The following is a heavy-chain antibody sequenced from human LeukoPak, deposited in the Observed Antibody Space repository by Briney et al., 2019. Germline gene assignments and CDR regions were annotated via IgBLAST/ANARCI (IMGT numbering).Heavy chain of an antibody. CDR1: GGSMSSYY. D-gene: IGHD3-22*01. CDR2: IYDRGNT. J-gene: IGHJ4*02. V-gene: IGHV4-59*01. CDR3: ASADIRSRLTVDY. Sequence: SETLSLTCTVSGGSMSSYYWSWSRQPPGKGLEWIGYIYDRGNTNYNPSLKSRVTISVDTSKDQFSLKLTSVTAADTAVYYCASADIRSRLTVDYWGQGTLVTVSS.